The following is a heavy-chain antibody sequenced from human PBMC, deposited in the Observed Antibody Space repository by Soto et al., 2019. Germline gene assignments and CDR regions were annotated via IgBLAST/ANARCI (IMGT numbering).Heavy chain of an antibody. D-gene: IGHD6-13*01. CDR1: GFTFSTFA. J-gene: IGHJ5*02. CDR2: ISSSSSYI. CDR3: ARDRIAALNWFDP. Sequence: LRLSCAASGFTFSTFAMSWVRQAPGKGLEWVSSISSSSSYIYYADSVKGRFTISRDNAKNSLYLQMNSLRAEDTAVYYCARDRIAALNWFDPWGQGTLVTVSS. V-gene: IGHV3-21*01.